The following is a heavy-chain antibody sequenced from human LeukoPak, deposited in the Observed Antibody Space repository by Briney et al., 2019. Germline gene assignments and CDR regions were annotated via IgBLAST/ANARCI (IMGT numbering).Heavy chain of an antibody. CDR1: GFTFDDYG. V-gene: IGHV3-20*04. CDR2: INWNGGST. D-gene: IGHD1-26*01. J-gene: IGHJ4*02. Sequence: PGGSLRLSCAASGFTFDDYGMSWVRHAPGKGLEWVSGINWNGGSTGYAVSVKGRFTISRDNAKNSLYLQMNSLRAEDTALYYCARRVYSGSYYADYWGQGTLVTVSS. CDR3: ARRVYSGSYYADY.